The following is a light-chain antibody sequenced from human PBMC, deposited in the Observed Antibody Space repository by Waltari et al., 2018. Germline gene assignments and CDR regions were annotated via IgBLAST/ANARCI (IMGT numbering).Light chain of an antibody. V-gene: IGLV2-23*02. Sequence: QSALPQPASVSGSLGQSITISCTGPSSDVGTYNLFSWYQQYPGKAPKLMIYEVNKRPSGLSNRFSGSKTGNTASLTISGLQAEDEADYYCCSYAGSHTLVFGGGTELTVL. CDR2: EVN. J-gene: IGLJ3*02. CDR3: CSYAGSHTLV. CDR1: SSDVGTYNL.